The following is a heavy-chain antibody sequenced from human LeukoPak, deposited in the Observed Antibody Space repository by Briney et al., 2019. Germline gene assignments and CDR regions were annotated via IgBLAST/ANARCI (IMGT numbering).Heavy chain of an antibody. Sequence: VKVSCKAXGYTFNXFGISWVRQAPGQGLEWMGWISAYNGNTHHPEKLQGRLTMTTDTPTSTAYMELRSLRSDDTAIYYCARDTVMMVGSYYYGKDVWGQGTTVTVSS. V-gene: IGHV1-18*01. CDR3: ARDTVMMVGSYYYGKDV. CDR1: GYTFNXFG. D-gene: IGHD2-15*01. J-gene: IGHJ6*02. CDR2: ISAYNGNT.